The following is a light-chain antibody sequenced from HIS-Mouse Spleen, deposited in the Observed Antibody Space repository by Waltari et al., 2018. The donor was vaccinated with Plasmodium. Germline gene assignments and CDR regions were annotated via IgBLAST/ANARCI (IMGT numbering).Light chain of an antibody. Sequence: QSVLTQPPSASGTPGPRVTISCSGRSSNIGSNTVNWYQPLPGTAPKLLIYSNNQRPSGVPDRFAGSKSGTSASLAISGLQSEDEADYYCAAWDDSLNGPVFGGGTKLTVL. CDR2: SNN. CDR3: AAWDDSLNGPV. J-gene: IGLJ2*01. V-gene: IGLV1-44*01. CDR1: SSNIGSNT.